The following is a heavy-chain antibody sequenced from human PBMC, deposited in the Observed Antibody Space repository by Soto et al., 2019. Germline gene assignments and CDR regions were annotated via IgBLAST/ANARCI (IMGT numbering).Heavy chain of an antibody. D-gene: IGHD1-1*01. Sequence: SETLSLTCTVSGGSISSGGYYWSWIRQHPGKGLEWIGYIYYSGSTYYNPSLKSRVTISVDTSKNQFSLKLSSVTAADTAVYYCASTGTITQGYYYYGMDVWGQGTTVTVSS. V-gene: IGHV4-31*03. CDR2: IYYSGST. CDR3: ASTGTITQGYYYYGMDV. J-gene: IGHJ6*02. CDR1: GGSISSGGYY.